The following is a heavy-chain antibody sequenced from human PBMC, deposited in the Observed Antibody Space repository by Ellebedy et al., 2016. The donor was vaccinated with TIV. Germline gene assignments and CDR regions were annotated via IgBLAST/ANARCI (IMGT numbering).Heavy chain of an antibody. D-gene: IGHD6-19*01. V-gene: IGHV4-59*02. CDR2: IYNGDNT. Sequence: MPSETLSLTCTVSGGVVSRYYWTWIRQSPGKALEWIGYIYNGDNTKYNPSLHSRVTRPQDTSKNQFSLKLTSVTAADAAVYYCARDPDYNSGLGGYDSWGQGALVTVSS. CDR1: GGVVSRYY. CDR3: ARDPDYNSGLGGYDS. J-gene: IGHJ4*02.